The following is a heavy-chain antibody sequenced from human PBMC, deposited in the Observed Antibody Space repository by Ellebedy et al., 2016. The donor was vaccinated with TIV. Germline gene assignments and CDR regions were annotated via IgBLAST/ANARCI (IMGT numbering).Heavy chain of an antibody. D-gene: IGHD6-19*01. V-gene: IGHV3-30*02. CDR1: GFTFSTYG. CDR3: VRDPWLVMDY. Sequence: GESLKISCVASGFTFSTYGMHWVRQAPGKGLEWVAFKRFDGRNEYNGDSVKGRFIISRDMSKNILYLQMNRMRSEDTAMYYCVRDPWLVMDYWGQGILVTVSS. CDR2: KRFDGRNE. J-gene: IGHJ4*02.